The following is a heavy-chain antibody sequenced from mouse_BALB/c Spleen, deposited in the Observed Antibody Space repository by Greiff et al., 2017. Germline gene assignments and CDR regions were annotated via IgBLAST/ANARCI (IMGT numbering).Heavy chain of an antibody. V-gene: IGHV14-4*02. CDR3: ARYFDV. J-gene: IGHJ1*01. CDR1: GFNIKDYY. CDR2: IDPENGDT. Sequence: VQLQQSGAELVRSGASVKLSCTASGFNIKDYYMHWVKQRPEQGLEWIGWIDPENGDTEYAPKFQGKATITADTSSNTAYLQLSSLTSEDTAVYYCARYFDVWGAGTTVTVSS.